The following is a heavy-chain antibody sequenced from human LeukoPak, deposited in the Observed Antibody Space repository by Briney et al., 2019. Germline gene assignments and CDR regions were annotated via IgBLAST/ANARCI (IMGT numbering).Heavy chain of an antibody. CDR3: AREGAITIFGVVIRNQYYFDY. J-gene: IGHJ4*02. CDR2: IIPIFGTA. V-gene: IGHV1-69*13. D-gene: IGHD3-3*01. Sequence: ASVKVSCKASGGTFSSYAISWVRQAPGQGLEWMGGIIPIFGTANYAQKFQGRVTITADESTSTAYMELSSLRSEDTAVYYCAREGAITIFGVVIRNQYYFDYWGQGTLVTVSS. CDR1: GGTFSSYA.